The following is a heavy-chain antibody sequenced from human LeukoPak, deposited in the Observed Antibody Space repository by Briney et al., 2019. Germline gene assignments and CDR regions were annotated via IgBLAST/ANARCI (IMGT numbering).Heavy chain of an antibody. V-gene: IGHV3-23*01. CDR1: GLTFSSFA. CDR2: ISGSGGST. D-gene: IGHD3-22*01. CDR3: AKEGPDSSGYYLYYFDY. Sequence: GGSLRLSGAASGLTFSSFAMSWFGQPPGKGLEWVSVISGSGGSTYYADSVKGRFTISRDNSKNTLYLQMNSLRAEDTAVYYCAKEGPDSSGYYLYYFDYWGQGTLVTVSS. J-gene: IGHJ4*02.